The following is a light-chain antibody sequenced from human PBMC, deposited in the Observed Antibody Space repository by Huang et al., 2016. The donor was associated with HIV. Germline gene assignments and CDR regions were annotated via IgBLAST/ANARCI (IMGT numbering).Light chain of an antibody. V-gene: IGKV4-1*01. CDR1: RSILSLSKNQNY. J-gene: IGKJ1*01. CDR3: QQYYTTPLT. CDR2: WAS. Sequence: DIVMTQSPDSLAVSLGEWATLNFKSSRSILSLSKNQNYLAWYQQKQGQPPKLLFFWASTRESGFPDRFSGSGSGTNFTLTISNLQAEDVAFYFCQQYYTTPLTFGQGTKVEI.